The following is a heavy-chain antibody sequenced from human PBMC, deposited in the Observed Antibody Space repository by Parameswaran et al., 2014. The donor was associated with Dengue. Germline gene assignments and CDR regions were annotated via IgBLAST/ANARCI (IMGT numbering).Heavy chain of an antibody. Sequence: ARWIRQPPGKALEWLARIDWDDDKYYSTSLKTRLTISKDTSKNQVVLTMTNMDPVDTATYYCARIRSQDDYVWGSYRYGREYYFDYWGQGTLVTVSS. J-gene: IGHJ4*02. V-gene: IGHV2-70*11. CDR3: ARIRSQDDYVWGSYRYGREYYFDY. CDR2: IDWDDDK. D-gene: IGHD3-16*02.